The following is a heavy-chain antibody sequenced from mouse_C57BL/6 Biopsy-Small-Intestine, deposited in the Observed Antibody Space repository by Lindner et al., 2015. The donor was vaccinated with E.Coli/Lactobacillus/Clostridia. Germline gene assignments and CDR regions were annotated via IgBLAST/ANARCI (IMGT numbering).Heavy chain of an antibody. D-gene: IGHD3-2*02. J-gene: IGHJ4*01. CDR3: ATGLTHNKLTPLDY. Sequence: SVKVSCKVSGYTLTELPRHWVRQAPGKGLEWMGGFDPEDGETIYAQKFQGRVTMTEDTSTDTAYMELSSLRSEDTAVYYCATGLTHNKLTPLDYWGQGTLVTVSS. CDR2: FDPEDGET. CDR1: GYTLTELP. V-gene: IGHV1-18*01.